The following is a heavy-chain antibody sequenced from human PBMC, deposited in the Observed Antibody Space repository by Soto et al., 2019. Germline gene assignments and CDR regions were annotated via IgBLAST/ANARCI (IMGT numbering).Heavy chain of an antibody. CDR2: VHYSGST. CDR1: GGSISSYY. V-gene: IGHV4-59*01. J-gene: IGHJ5*02. D-gene: IGHD2-2*01. Sequence: SETLSLTCIVPGGSISSYYWSWTRQPPGKGLEWIGYVHYSGSTNYNPSLKSRVTISVDMSKNQFSLRLRSVTAADTAVYYCARDQLGYCTTTTCYNGLDPWGQGTLVTVSS. CDR3: ARDQLGYCTTTTCYNGLDP.